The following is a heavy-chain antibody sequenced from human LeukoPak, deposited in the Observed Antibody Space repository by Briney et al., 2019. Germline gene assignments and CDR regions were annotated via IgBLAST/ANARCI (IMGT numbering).Heavy chain of an antibody. CDR3: ARAYGDYPDYFDY. V-gene: IGHV3-21*01. J-gene: IGHJ4*02. Sequence: GGSLRLSFAASGFTFSSYSMNWVRQAPGKGLEWVSSISSSSSYIYYADSVKGRFTISRDNAKNSLYLQMNSLRAEDTAVYYCARAYGDYPDYFDYWGQGTLVTVSS. CDR1: GFTFSSYS. CDR2: ISSSSSYI. D-gene: IGHD4-17*01.